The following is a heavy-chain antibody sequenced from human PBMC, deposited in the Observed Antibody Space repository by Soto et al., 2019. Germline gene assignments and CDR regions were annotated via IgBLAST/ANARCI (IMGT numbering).Heavy chain of an antibody. CDR2: IKQDGSEK. J-gene: IGHJ6*02. Sequence: EVQLVESGGGLVQPGGSLRLSCAASGFTFSSYWMSWVRQAPGKGLEWVANIKQDGSEKYYVDSVKGRFTISRDNAKNSLYLQMNSLRAEDTAVYYCARDHYCSSTSCYGPYYYYGMDVWGQGTTVTVSS. CDR1: GFTFSSYW. V-gene: IGHV3-7*01. D-gene: IGHD2-2*01. CDR3: ARDHYCSSTSCYGPYYYYGMDV.